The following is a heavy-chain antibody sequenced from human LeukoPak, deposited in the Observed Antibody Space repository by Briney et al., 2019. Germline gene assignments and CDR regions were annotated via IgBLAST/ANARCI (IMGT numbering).Heavy chain of an antibody. V-gene: IGHV3-30*02. D-gene: IGHD3-22*01. CDR1: GINFSNYG. J-gene: IGHJ4*02. CDR3: AKAGAMILQHYFDF. CDR2: MRYDGSNR. Sequence: GGSLRLSCAASGINFSNYGMHWVRRAPGKGLEWVAFMRYDGSNRYYADSVKGRFTIYRDSSKNTLYLQMNSLRPEDTAVYYCAKAGAMILQHYFDFWGQGILVTVSS.